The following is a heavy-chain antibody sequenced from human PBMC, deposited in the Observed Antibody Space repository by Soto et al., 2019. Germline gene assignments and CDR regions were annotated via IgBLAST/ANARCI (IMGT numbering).Heavy chain of an antibody. CDR2: IYHSGST. D-gene: IGHD2-2*01. V-gene: IGHV4-38-2*01. J-gene: IGHJ5*02. CDR3: ARALGYCSSTSCWFDP. Sequence: LSLTCAVSGYSISSGYYWGWIRQPPGKGLEWIGSIYHSGSTYHNPSLKSRVTISVDTSKNQFSLKLSSVTAADTAVYYCARALGYCSSTSCWFDPWGQGTLVTVSS. CDR1: GYSISSGYY.